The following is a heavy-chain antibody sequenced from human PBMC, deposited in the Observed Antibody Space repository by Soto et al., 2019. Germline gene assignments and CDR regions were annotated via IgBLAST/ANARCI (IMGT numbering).Heavy chain of an antibody. CDR1: GCSISSGDYY. Sequence: SETLSLTCTVSGCSISSGDYYWSWIRQPPGKGLEWIGYIYYSGSTYYNPSLKSRVTISVDTSKNQFSLKLSSVTAADTAVYYCASSRGYSYGWWGQGTLVTVSS. D-gene: IGHD5-18*01. J-gene: IGHJ4*02. V-gene: IGHV4-30-4*01. CDR3: ASSRGYSYGW. CDR2: IYYSGST.